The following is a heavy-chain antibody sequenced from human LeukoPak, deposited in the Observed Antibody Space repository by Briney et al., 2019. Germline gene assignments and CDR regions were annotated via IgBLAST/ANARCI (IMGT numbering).Heavy chain of an antibody. CDR3: ARGLDWNDLHLDV. D-gene: IGHD1-1*01. CDR1: GGTFTRDA. CDR2: ILPLLSTK. Sequence: ASMKVSCKLSGGTFTRDAISWVRQAPGVGLEWMGRILPLLSTKNYARKFQGRVTLTADKSTGTAYMELSNLRSEDTAIYYCARGLDWNDLHLDVWGQGTTVIVSS. J-gene: IGHJ6*02. V-gene: IGHV1-69*04.